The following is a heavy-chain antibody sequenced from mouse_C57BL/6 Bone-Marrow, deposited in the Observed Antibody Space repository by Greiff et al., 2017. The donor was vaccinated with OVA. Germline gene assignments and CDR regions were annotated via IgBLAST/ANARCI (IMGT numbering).Heavy chain of an antibody. Sequence: VQLVESGAELVKPGASVKLSCKASGYTFTSYWMHWVKQRPGQGLEWIGMIHPNSGSTNYNETFKSKATLTVDKSSSTAYMQLSSLTSEDSAVYYSAPHYCGSSYGYVDVWGTGTTVTVSA. CDR2: IHPNSGST. J-gene: IGHJ1*03. CDR1: GYTFTSYW. V-gene: IGHV1-64*01. CDR3: APHYCGSSYGYVDV. D-gene: IGHD1-1*01.